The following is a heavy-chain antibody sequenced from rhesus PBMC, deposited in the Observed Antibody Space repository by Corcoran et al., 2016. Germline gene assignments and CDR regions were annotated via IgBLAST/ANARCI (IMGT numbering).Heavy chain of an antibody. D-gene: IGHD1-7*02. CDR1: GFTFSSFD. V-gene: IGHV3-136*01. Sequence: EVQLVESGGGLVQPGGSLRLSCVASGFTFSSFDMSWVRQAPGKWMEWVSYIISTGKTIYYADSVKGRFTISRDNAKNSLSLQMSSLRAEDTAVYYCTREPLFITGTTYRFFDYWGQGVLVTVSS. CDR2: IISTGKTI. J-gene: IGHJ4*01. CDR3: TREPLFITGTTYRFFDY.